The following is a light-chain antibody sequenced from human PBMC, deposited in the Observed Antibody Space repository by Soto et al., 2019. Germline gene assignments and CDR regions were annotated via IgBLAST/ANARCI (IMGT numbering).Light chain of an antibody. V-gene: IGKV1-9*01. CDR1: QDIAIY. Sequence: IQLTQSPSSLSASVGDRVTITCRASQDIAIYLAWYQQKPGEVPKLLIYAASPLYGGVPSRFSGSGSGTDFTLTISSLQPEDFATYYCLQHNSYPWTFGQGTKVDIK. J-gene: IGKJ1*01. CDR3: LQHNSYPWT. CDR2: AAS.